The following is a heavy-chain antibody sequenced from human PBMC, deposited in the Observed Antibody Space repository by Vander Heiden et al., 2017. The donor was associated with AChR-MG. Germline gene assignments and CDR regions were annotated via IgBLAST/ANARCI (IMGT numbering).Heavy chain of an antibody. Sequence: QVQLVESGGGVVQPGRSLRLSCAASGFTFSSYAMHWVRQAPDKGLEWVAVISYDGSNKYYADSVKGRFTISRDNSKNTLYLQMNSLRAEDTAVYYCAREPGWGSGWSPVDYWGQGTLVTVSS. J-gene: IGHJ4*02. CDR2: ISYDGSNK. CDR1: GFTFSSYA. V-gene: IGHV3-30-3*01. CDR3: AREPGWGSGWSPVDY. D-gene: IGHD6-19*01.